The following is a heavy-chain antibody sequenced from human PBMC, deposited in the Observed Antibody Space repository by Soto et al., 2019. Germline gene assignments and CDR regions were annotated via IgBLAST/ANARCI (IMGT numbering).Heavy chain of an antibody. CDR2: IKSKTDGGTT. Sequence: GGSLRLSCAASGVTFSNAWMSWVRQAPGKGLEWVGRIKSKTDGGTTDYAAPVKGRFTISRDDSKNTLYLQMNSLKTEDTAVYYCTTDNPPAYESGDYWGQGTLVTVAS. J-gene: IGHJ4*02. CDR1: GVTFSNAW. CDR3: TTDNPPAYESGDY. V-gene: IGHV3-15*01. D-gene: IGHD3-10*01.